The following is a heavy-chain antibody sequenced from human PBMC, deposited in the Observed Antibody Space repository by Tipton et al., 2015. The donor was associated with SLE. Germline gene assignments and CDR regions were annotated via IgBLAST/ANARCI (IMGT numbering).Heavy chain of an antibody. Sequence: QLVQSGPEVKKPGASVKVSCRASANTFSRYDVNWVRQATGQGLEWMGWMNPDSGDTDYAQKFQGRLTVTWNTSIGTAYMELNSLRSEDTAVYYCARANIGLASALDYWGQGTLVTVSS. CDR2: MNPDSGDT. J-gene: IGHJ4*02. V-gene: IGHV1-8*01. CDR1: ANTFSRYD. D-gene: IGHD3-16*01. CDR3: ARANIGLASALDY.